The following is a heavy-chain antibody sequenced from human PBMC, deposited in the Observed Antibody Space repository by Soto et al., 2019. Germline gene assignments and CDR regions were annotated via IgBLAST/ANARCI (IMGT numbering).Heavy chain of an antibody. V-gene: IGHV1-8*01. CDR3: AKDFGGLYNWFDP. CDR2: MNPNNGKT. J-gene: IGHJ5*02. Sequence: GASVKFSCKASGYMFTSYDINWVRQAAGQGLELLGRMNPNNGKTDYAQKFQGRLTMTRDTSISTVYMELSSLTSEDTAVYYCAKDFGGLYNWFDPWGQGTLVTVYS. D-gene: IGHD3-16*01. CDR1: GYMFTSYD.